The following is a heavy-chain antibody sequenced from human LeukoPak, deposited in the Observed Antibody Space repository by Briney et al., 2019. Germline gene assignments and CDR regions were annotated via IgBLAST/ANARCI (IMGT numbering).Heavy chain of an antibody. Sequence: SETLSLTCAVSGDPINSIDWWSWVRQSPARGLEWIGEIYHSGGTNYNPSLKSGVTISVDKSKNHLSLKLTSVTAADTAVYFCVGNGYYALDYWGQGALATVAS. D-gene: IGHD2/OR15-2a*01. J-gene: IGHJ4*02. CDR3: VGNGYYALDY. V-gene: IGHV4-4*02. CDR1: GDPINSIDW. CDR2: IYHSGGT.